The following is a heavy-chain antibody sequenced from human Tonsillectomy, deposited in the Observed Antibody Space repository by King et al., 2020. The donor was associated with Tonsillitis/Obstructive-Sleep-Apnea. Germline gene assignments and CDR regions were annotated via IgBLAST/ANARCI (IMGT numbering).Heavy chain of an antibody. CDR2: IIPILDIT. V-gene: IGHV1-69*10. CDR1: GGTFSNYA. J-gene: IGHJ5*02. CDR3: AREEVVIAAAGNWFGP. Sequence: QLVQSGAEVKKPGSSVKVSCKASGGTFSNYAISWVRQAPGQGLEWMGGIIPILDITNYAQKFQGRVTINADKSTSTAYMELSSLRSEDTAVYYCAREEVVIAAAGNWFGPWGQGTLVTVSS. D-gene: IGHD6-13*01.